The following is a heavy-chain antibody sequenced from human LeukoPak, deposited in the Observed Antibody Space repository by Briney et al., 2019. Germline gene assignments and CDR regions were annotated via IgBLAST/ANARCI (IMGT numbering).Heavy chain of an antibody. CDR3: AAKYYYDSSGYHNWFDP. V-gene: IGHV3-23*01. CDR2: ISGSGGST. J-gene: IGHJ5*02. Sequence: GGSLRLSCAASGFTFSSYAVSWVRQAPGKGLEWVSAISGSGGSTYYADSVKGRFTISRDNSKNTLYLQMNSLRAEVTAVYYCAAKYYYDSSGYHNWFDPWGQGTLVTVSS. D-gene: IGHD3-22*01. CDR1: GFTFSSYA.